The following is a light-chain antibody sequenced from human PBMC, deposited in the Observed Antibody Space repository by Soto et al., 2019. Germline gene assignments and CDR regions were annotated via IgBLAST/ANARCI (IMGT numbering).Light chain of an antibody. Sequence: DIQMTQSPSSLSASVGDRVTITCRASQSISSYLNWYQQKPGKAPKLLIYAASSLQSGVPSRFSGSGSGTKFTLTISSLQPDDFATYYCQEYNSYSATFGQGTKVDIK. V-gene: IGKV1-39*01. J-gene: IGKJ1*01. CDR1: QSISSY. CDR3: QEYNSYSAT. CDR2: AAS.